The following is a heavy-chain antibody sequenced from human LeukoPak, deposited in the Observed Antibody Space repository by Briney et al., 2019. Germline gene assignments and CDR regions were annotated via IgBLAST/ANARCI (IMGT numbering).Heavy chain of an antibody. CDR1: GYSFTSYW. CDR2: IYPGDSDT. V-gene: IGHV5-51*01. J-gene: IGHJ4*02. CDR3: ARQGLSKEPTFDY. Sequence: NAGESLKISCKGSGYSFTSYWIGWVRQMPGKGLEWMGIIYPGDSDTRYSPSFQGQVTISADKSISTAYLQWSSLKASDTAMYYCARQGLSKEPTFDYWGQGTLVTVSS. D-gene: IGHD1-26*01.